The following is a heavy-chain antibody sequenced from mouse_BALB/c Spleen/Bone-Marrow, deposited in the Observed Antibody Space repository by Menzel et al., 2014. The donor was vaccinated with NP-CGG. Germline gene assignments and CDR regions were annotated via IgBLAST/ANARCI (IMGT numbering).Heavy chain of an antibody. D-gene: IGHD1-1*01. V-gene: IGHV1-31*01. CDR1: GYSFAGYT. CDR3: AREGYGSSYGFAY. J-gene: IGHJ3*01. Sequence: EVQLQQSGPELVKPGASMRISCKASGYSFAGYTMNWVKQSHGKNLEWIGLINPYNGGSSYNQKFKGKATLTVDKSSSTAYMELLSLTSEDSAVYYCAREGYGSSYGFAYWGQGTLVTVSA. CDR2: INPYNGGS.